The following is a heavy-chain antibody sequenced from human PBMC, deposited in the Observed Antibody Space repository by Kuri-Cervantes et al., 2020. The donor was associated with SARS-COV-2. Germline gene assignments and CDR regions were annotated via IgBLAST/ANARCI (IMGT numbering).Heavy chain of an antibody. Sequence: GESLKISCAASGFTFSSYAMSWVRQAPGKGLEWVAAISGSGGSTYYAASVKGLFTVSSDNSKNTLYLQMYILRAEDTAVYDCARWRDIVVVPAARKADAFDIWGQGTMVTVSS. D-gene: IGHD2-2*01. J-gene: IGHJ3*02. CDR3: ARWRDIVVVPAARKADAFDI. V-gene: IGHV3-23*01. CDR1: GFTFSSYA. CDR2: ISGSGGST.